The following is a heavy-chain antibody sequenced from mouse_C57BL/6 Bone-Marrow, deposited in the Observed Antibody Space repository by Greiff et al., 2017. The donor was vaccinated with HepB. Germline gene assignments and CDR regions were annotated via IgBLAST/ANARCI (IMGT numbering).Heavy chain of an antibody. CDR3: ARNDMITTGNYYAMDY. CDR1: GFSLTSYG. V-gene: IGHV2-2*01. D-gene: IGHD2-4*01. J-gene: IGHJ4*01. CDR2: IWSGGST. Sequence: QVQLQQSGPGLVQPSQSLSITCTVSGFSLTSYGVHWVRQSPGKGLEWLGVIWSGGSTDYNAAFISRLSISKDNSKSQVFFKMNSLQADDTAIYYCARNDMITTGNYYAMDYWGQGTSVTVSS.